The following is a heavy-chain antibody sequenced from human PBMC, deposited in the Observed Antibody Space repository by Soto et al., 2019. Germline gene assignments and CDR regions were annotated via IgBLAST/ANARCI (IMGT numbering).Heavy chain of an antibody. V-gene: IGHV3-7*01. CDR1: GFSISSYG. CDR2: IKEDEREI. J-gene: IGHJ4*02. CDR3: ARDVGFVYVN. Sequence: EVQLVESGGGLVQPGGSLRISCAVSGFSISSYGMSWVRQAPGKGLERVASIKEDEREIYYVESVRGRFTMSRDSADNSLHLLMNSLSARDTGVYFCARDVGFVYVNWGQGTLVTVSS. D-gene: IGHD3-10*01.